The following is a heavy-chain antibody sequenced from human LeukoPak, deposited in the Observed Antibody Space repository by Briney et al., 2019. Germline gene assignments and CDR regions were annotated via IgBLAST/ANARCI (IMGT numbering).Heavy chain of an antibody. D-gene: IGHD5-24*01. J-gene: IGHJ4*02. V-gene: IGHV4-39*01. CDR1: GGSISSSSYY. CDR3: ARHGDGYKXYFDY. CDR2: IYYSGST. Sequence: SETLSLTCTVSGGSISSSSYYWGWIRQPPGKGLEWIGSIYYSGSTYYNPSLESRVTISVDTSKNQFSLKLSSVTAADTAVYYCARHGDGYKXYFDYWGQGTLVTVSS.